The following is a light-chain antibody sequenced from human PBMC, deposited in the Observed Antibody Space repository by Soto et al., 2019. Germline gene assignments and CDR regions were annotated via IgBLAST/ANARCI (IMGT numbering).Light chain of an antibody. V-gene: IGKV1-5*01. CDR1: QSIGSS. Sequence: DIQMTQSPSTLSASVGDRVTITCRASQSIGSSLAWYQHRPGKAPKLLIFDASTLQTGVPSRFSGSGFGTEFTLTITGLQPDDFSTYYCQQHNDYSAFTFGQGTKLEIK. CDR2: DAS. CDR3: QQHNDYSAFT. J-gene: IGKJ2*01.